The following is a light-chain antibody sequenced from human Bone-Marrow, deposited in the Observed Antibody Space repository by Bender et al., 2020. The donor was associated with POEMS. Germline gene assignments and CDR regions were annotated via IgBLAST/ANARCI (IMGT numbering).Light chain of an antibody. Sequence: QSALTQPASVSGSPGQSVTISCTGTSSDVGGYDSVCWYQQSPGKAPKLLIYDVTSRPSGVSNRFSGSKSGNTASLTISGLQAEDEADYYCSSYTSSTTLVFGGGTKLTVL. CDR3: SSYTSSTTLV. CDR1: SSDVGGYDS. CDR2: DVT. J-gene: IGLJ2*01. V-gene: IGLV2-14*03.